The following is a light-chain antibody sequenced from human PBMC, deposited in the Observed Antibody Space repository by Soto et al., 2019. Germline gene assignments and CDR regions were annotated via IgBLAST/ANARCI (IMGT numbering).Light chain of an antibody. CDR3: QQYSSSRT. CDR2: GGS. CDR1: QSVSSNH. J-gene: IGKJ1*01. V-gene: IGKV3-20*01. Sequence: EVVLKQSPGTLSLSTGERATLYCRASQSVSSNHLAWYQQKPGQAPRLLIYGGSSRATGIPVRFSGSGSETDFTLTITRLEPEDFAMYYCQQYSSSRTFGQGTKVDIK.